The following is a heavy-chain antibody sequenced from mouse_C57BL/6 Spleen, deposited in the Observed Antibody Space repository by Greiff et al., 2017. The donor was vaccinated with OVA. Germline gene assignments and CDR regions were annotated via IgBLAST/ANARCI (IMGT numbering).Heavy chain of an antibody. Sequence: VQLQQSGAELMKPGASVKLSCMATGYTFTGYWIEWVKQRPGHGLEWIGEILSGCGSSYYNEKFTGKGTFTAEKSSNKSNIQLSRLTAEDAAIYCYERKAVVAGMDYWGQGTTLTVSS. D-gene: IGHD1-1*01. CDR2: ILSGCGSS. CDR1: GYTFTGYW. CDR3: ERKAVVAGMDY. V-gene: IGHV1-9*01. J-gene: IGHJ2*01.